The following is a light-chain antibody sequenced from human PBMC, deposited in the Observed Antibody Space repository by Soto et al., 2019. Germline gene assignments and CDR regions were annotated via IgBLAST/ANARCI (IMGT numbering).Light chain of an antibody. CDR2: DVS. Sequence: EIVLTQSPATLSLSPGERATLSCRASPTARSYLAWYHKKPGQAPRLLIYDVSNRATGVPARFSGSGSETDFSLTISSLEPEDFAVYYCQQRSNWPLTFRGGTRVEIK. V-gene: IGKV3-11*01. CDR1: PTARSY. J-gene: IGKJ4*01. CDR3: QQRSNWPLT.